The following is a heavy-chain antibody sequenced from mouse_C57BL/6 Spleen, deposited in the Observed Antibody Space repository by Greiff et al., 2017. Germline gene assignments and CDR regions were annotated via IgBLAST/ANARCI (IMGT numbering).Heavy chain of an antibody. J-gene: IGHJ4*01. CDR1: GYTFTSYW. V-gene: IGHV1-64*01. CDR3: ANYGYDVLYAMDY. D-gene: IGHD2-2*01. Sequence: QVQLQQPGAELVKPGASVKLSCKASGYTFTSYWMHWVKQRPGQGLEWIGMIHPNSGSTNYNEKFKSKATLTVDKSSSTAYMQLSSLTSEDSAVYYCANYGYDVLYAMDYWGQGTSVTVSS. CDR2: IHPNSGST.